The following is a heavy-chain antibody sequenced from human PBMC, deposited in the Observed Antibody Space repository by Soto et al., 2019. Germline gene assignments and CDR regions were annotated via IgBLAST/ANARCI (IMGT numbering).Heavy chain of an antibody. CDR3: AKGQLGSGLDAFDI. V-gene: IGHV3-30*18. D-gene: IGHD6-13*01. CDR2: ISYDGSNK. Sequence: QVQLVESGGGVVQPGRSLRLSCAASGFTFSSYGMHWVRQAPGKGLEWVAGISYDGSNKYYADSVKGRFTISRDNSKNTLYLQMNSLRAEDTAVYYCAKGQLGSGLDAFDIWGQGTMVTVSS. J-gene: IGHJ3*02. CDR1: GFTFSSYG.